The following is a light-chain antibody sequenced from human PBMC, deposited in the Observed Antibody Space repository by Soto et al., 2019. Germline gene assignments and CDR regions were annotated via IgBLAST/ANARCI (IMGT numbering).Light chain of an antibody. V-gene: IGKV1-39*01. Sequence: DIQMTQSPSSLFASVGDRVTIACRARQTISTYLNWYQQKPGKAPKLLIFGASTLQSGVPSRFSGSGSGTEFILTISSLQREDFATYYCQKCKVAPFTFGGGTKVDIK. CDR3: QKCKVAPFT. J-gene: IGKJ4*01. CDR2: GAS. CDR1: QTISTY.